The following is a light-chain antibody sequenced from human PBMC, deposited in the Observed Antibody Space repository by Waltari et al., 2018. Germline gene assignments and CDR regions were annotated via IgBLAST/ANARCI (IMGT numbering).Light chain of an antibody. CDR3: QQRRSWPIT. CDR1: QSVDYY. V-gene: IGKV3-11*01. J-gene: IGKJ5*01. CDR2: DAS. Sequence: DIVLTQSPATLSLPPGEGATLSCRASQSVDYYLAWYQQKPGQAPRLLIHDASNRATGVPARFSGSGSGTDFSLTISSLEPEDFAVYYCQQRRSWPITFGQGTRLEIK.